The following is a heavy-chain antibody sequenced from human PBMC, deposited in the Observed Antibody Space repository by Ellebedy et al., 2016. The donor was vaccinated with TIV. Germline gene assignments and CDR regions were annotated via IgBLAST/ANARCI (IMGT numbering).Heavy chain of an antibody. D-gene: IGHD2-21*01. CDR3: ARADLHSNVVVPAALDL. CDR2: VGSRGVRL. J-gene: IGHJ5*02. CDR1: GFTFTDYT. V-gene: IGHV3-21*01. Sequence: GESLKISXVASGFTFTDYTMNWVRQAPGKRLEWVASVGSRGVRLYYADSVKGRFTVSRDNAKNSLYLQMNTLRAEDTAVYYCARADLHSNVVVPAALDLWGQGTLVTVSS.